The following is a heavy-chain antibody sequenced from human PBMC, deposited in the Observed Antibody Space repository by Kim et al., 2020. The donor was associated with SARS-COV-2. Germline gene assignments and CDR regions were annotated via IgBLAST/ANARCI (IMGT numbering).Heavy chain of an antibody. V-gene: IGHV3-23*01. Sequence: GGSLRLSCAASGLTIRRHGMSWVRQAPGKGLEWVASISGTGESTFYRDSVRGRFIISRDNSKNTLYVQMSSLRAEDTAVYYCVKDLGVGLRYPTGQFDSWGQGSLVTVSS. CDR2: ISGTGEST. CDR3: VKDLGVGLRYPTGQFDS. D-gene: IGHD3-9*01. CDR1: GLTIRRHG. J-gene: IGHJ5*01.